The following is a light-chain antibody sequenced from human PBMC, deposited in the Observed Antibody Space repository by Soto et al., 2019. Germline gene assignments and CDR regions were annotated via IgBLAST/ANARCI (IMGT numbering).Light chain of an antibody. CDR1: QSVSSN. CDR3: QQSCSSPWT. CDR2: GAS. Sequence: EIVMTQSPATLSVSPGERATLSCRASQSVSSNLAWYQQKPGQAPRLLIYGASTRATGIPARFSGSGSGTEFTLTISSLQSEDFAVYYCQQSCSSPWTFGQGTKVEIK. V-gene: IGKV3-15*01. J-gene: IGKJ1*01.